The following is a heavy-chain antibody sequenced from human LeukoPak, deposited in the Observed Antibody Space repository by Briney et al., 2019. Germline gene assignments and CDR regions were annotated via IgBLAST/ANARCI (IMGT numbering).Heavy chain of an antibody. D-gene: IGHD2-2*01. CDR1: GFTFSSYA. Sequence: GGSLRLSCAASGFTFSSYAMSWVRQAPGKGLEWVSAISGSGGSTYYADSVKGRFTISRDNSKNTLCLQMNSLRAEDTAVYYCAKDRGYCSSTSCYAGPIDYWGQGTLVTVSS. J-gene: IGHJ4*02. CDR3: AKDRGYCSSTSCYAGPIDY. CDR2: ISGSGGST. V-gene: IGHV3-23*01.